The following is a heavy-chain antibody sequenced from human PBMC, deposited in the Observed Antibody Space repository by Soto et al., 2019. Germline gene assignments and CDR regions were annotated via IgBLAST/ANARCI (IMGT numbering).Heavy chain of an antibody. D-gene: IGHD6-19*01. CDR2: ISFGGGST. J-gene: IGHJ4*02. CDR1: GFTFGSYA. V-gene: IGHV3-23*01. Sequence: EVQLLESGGGLVQPGGSLRLSCAASGFTFGSYAMTWVRQAPGKGLEWVSAISFGGGSTYYADSVKGRFTISRDNSKNMRYRQMTGLSAEDTAIYYCATDSFRSGIAVAGNYWGQGTLVTVSS. CDR3: ATDSFRSGIAVAGNY.